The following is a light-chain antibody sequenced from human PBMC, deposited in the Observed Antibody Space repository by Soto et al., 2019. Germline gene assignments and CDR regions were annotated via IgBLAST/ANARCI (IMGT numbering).Light chain of an antibody. V-gene: IGKV3-15*01. J-gene: IGKJ4*01. CDR3: QQYNNWPLT. CDR2: GAS. Sequence: EIAMTQSPATLSVSPGERATLSCRASQSVNSNLAWYQQKPGQAPRLLIYGASTRATGIPARFSGSGSGTEFTVTISSLQSEDFVVYYCQQYNNWPLTFDGGTKVEIK. CDR1: QSVNSN.